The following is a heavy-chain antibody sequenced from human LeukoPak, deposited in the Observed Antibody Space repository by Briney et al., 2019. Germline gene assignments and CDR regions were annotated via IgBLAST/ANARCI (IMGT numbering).Heavy chain of an antibody. CDR3: ACSIAAAGLFGY. D-gene: IGHD6-13*01. V-gene: IGHV4-59*01. J-gene: IGHJ4*02. Sequence: SETLSLTCTVSGGSISSYYWSWIRQPPGKGLEWIGYIYYSGSTNYNPSLKSRVTISVDTSKNQFSLKLSSVTAADTAVYYCACSIAAAGLFGYWGQGTLVTVTS. CDR2: IYYSGST. CDR1: GGSISSYY.